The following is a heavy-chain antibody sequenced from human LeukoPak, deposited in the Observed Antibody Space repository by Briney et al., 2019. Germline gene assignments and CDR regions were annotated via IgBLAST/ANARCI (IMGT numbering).Heavy chain of an antibody. D-gene: IGHD3-22*01. CDR2: IRYDGSNK. CDR3: ARSGRGYYDSLDH. Sequence: GRSLRLSCAASGFTFSSYGMHWVRQAPGKGLEWVALIRYDGSNKYYADSVKGRFTISRDNANNTLYLQMNSLRAEDTAVYYCARSGRGYYDSLDHWGQGDLVTVSS. J-gene: IGHJ4*02. V-gene: IGHV3-33*01. CDR1: GFTFSSYG.